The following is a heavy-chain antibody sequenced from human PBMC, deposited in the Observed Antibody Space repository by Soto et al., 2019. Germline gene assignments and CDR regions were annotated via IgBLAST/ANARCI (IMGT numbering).Heavy chain of an antibody. CDR1: GYTFTNYG. D-gene: IGHD2-2*02. Sequence: QVQLVQSGAEVKKPGASVKVSCKASGYTFTNYGVNWVRQAPGQGLEWMGWISAYNGNTEYAQKFQGRVTMTADTSTSTAYMELRSLRSDDTAVYYCARIYGTAGPSYYYGMDVWGQGTTVTVSS. CDR2: ISAYNGNT. V-gene: IGHV1-18*01. J-gene: IGHJ6*02. CDR3: ARIYGTAGPSYYYGMDV.